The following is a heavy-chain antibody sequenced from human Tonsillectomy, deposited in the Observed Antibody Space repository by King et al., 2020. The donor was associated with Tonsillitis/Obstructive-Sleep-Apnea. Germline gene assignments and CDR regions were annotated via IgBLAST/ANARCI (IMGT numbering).Heavy chain of an antibody. CDR2: INPSGGST. CDR1: GYSFTRYY. CDR3: AICGGDYIDYYYYMDV. D-gene: IGHD2-21*01. V-gene: IGHV1-46*01. Sequence: VQLVQSGAEVKKPGASVKVSCKASGYSFTRYYMHWVRQAPGQGLEWMGIINPSGGSTSYAQKFQGRVTITRDTSTSTVYMELSRLGSEDTGGYYSAICGGDYIDYYYYMDVWGKGTTVTVSS. J-gene: IGHJ6*03.